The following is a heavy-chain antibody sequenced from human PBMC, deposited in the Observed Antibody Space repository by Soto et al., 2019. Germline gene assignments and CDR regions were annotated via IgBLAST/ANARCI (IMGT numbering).Heavy chain of an antibody. J-gene: IGHJ2*01. V-gene: IGHV4-4*07. CDR3: AKARRADRQHWDFDH. Sequence: VQLQESGPGLVKPSETLSLTCTVSRVSISSYYWSWIRQPAGKELEWIGHMYTTGSTNYNPSLKSRVTMSVDTTKNQFSLMLRSVTAADTAVYFCAKARRADRQHWDFDHWGRGTLVTVSS. CDR2: MYTTGST. D-gene: IGHD6-6*01. CDR1: RVSISSYY.